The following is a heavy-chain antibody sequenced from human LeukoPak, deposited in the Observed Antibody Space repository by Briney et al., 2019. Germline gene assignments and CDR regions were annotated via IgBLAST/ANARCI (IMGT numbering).Heavy chain of an antibody. CDR2: IKEDGSEK. D-gene: IGHD3-22*01. V-gene: IGHV3-7*01. J-gene: IGHJ4*02. CDR3: ARDGYYYDSSGLSHFDY. Sequence: GGSLRLSCAASGFTFSSSWVRWVRQPPGKGREWVAYIKEDGSEKYYVDSVKGRCTTPSDNAKNSLYLQMNSLRAEDTAVYYCARDGYYYDSSGLSHFDYWGQGTLVTVSS. CDR1: GFTFSSSW.